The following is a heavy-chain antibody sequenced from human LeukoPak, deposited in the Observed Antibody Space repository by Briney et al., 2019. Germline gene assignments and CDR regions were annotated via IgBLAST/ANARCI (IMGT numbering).Heavy chain of an antibody. Sequence: SVKVSCKASGGTFSSYAISWVRQAPGQGLEWMGRTIPILGIANYAQKFQGRVTITADKSTSTAYMELSSLRSEDTAVYYCARDVEMATTPLFDYWGQGTLVTVSS. CDR1: GGTFSSYA. D-gene: IGHD1-1*01. V-gene: IGHV1-69*04. CDR3: ARDVEMATTPLFDY. CDR2: TIPILGIA. J-gene: IGHJ4*02.